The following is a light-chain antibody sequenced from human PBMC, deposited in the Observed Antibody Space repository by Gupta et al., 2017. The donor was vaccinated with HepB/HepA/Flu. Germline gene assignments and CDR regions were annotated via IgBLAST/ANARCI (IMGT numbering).Light chain of an antibody. V-gene: IGKV1-5*03. CDR1: QSISSW. J-gene: IGKJ2*04. Sequence: QMNQSPSTMSASVGDRVTITCRASQSISSWLAWYQQKPGKAPKLLIYKASSLESGVPSRFSGSGSRTESTLTISSLQPDDFATYYCQQYNSYPCSFGQGTKLEIK. CDR3: QQYNSYPCS. CDR2: KAS.